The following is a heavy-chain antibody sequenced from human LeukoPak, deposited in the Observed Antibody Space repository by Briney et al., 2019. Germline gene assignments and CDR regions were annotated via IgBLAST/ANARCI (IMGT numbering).Heavy chain of an antibody. J-gene: IGHJ4*02. CDR3: AIVGYSYRQEGVFDY. D-gene: IGHD5-18*01. CDR2: IIPIFGTA. Sequence: SVKVSCKASGGTFSSYAISWVRQAPGQGLEWMEGIIPIFGTANYAQKFQGRVTITADESTSTAYMELSSLRSEDTAVYYCAIVGYSYRQEGVFDYWGQGTLVTVSS. CDR1: GGTFSSYA. V-gene: IGHV1-69*01.